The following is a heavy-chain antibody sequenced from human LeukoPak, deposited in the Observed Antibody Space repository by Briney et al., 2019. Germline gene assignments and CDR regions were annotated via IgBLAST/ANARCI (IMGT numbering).Heavy chain of an antibody. CDR2: IYYSGTT. D-gene: IGHD5-18*01. Sequence: SETVSLTCIVSGGSISSSSYNWGWIRQPPGKGLEWIGSIYYSGTTYYNPSLKSRLTISVDTSKNQFSLNLSSVTAADTAVYYCATNPFAMVTSYWGQGTLVTVSS. CDR3: ATNPFAMVTSY. CDR1: GGSISSSSYN. V-gene: IGHV4-39*01. J-gene: IGHJ4*02.